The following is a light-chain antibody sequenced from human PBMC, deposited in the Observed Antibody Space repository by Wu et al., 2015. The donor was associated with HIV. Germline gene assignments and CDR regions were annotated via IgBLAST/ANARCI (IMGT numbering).Light chain of an antibody. CDR1: QDIYNF. CDR3: QLYDNPPAST. Sequence: DIQMTQSPSSLSASVGDRVTITCQASQDIYNFLSWYQQKPGKAPKLLIYDASNLETGVHQGSVAVDLGHILLSPSAACSLKILRHYYCQLYDNPPASTFG. J-gene: IGKJ3*01. V-gene: IGKV1-33*01. CDR2: DAS.